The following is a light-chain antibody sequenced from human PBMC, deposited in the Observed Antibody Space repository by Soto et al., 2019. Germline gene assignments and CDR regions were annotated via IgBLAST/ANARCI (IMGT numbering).Light chain of an antibody. CDR1: QTISSW. Sequence: DIQMTQSPSTLSASVGDRVTITCRASQTISSWLAWYQQKPGKAPKLLIYDVSTLGSGVPSRFSGSGSGTEFTLTISSLQSDDFATYYCQQYNTYSWTFGQGTKVDIK. V-gene: IGKV1-5*01. CDR3: QQYNTYSWT. CDR2: DVS. J-gene: IGKJ1*01.